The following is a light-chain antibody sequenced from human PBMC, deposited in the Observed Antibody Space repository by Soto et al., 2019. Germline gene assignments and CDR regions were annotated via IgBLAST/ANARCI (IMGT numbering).Light chain of an antibody. J-gene: IGKJ5*01. CDR1: QSVFSSFDNKNF. CDR2: WAS. V-gene: IGKV4-1*01. CDR3: HQSYSTPPT. Sequence: VMTQSPDSLAVSLGERATINCKSSQSVFSSFDNKNFLTWYQQRPGQPPKVLIYWASTRESGVPDRFSASGSGTDFTLTISGLQAEDVGIYYRHQSYSTPPTFGQGTRLEV.